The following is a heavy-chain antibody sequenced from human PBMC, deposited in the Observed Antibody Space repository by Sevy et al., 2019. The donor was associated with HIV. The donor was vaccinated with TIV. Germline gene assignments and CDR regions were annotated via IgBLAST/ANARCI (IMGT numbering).Heavy chain of an antibody. CDR1: GISISSHW. J-gene: IGHJ6*02. CDR3: ARARGV. Sequence: GGSLRLSCVGAGISISSHWMNWVRQSPGKGLEWVANINQDGSEIYYVGSVKGRFTISRDNARNSGYLQMHSLSVEDSAVYYCARARGVWGQGTTVTVSS. V-gene: IGHV3-7*01. CDR2: INQDGSEI.